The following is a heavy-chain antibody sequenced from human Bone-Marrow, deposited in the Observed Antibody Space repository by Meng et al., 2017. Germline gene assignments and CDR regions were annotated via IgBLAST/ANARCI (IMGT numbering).Heavy chain of an antibody. CDR3: ARGTRPLLFQH. V-gene: IGHV4-34*01. CDR1: GGSFSGYY. Sequence: QRHQVAAGLLRPSGHLSLTCAVYGGSFSGYYWSWIRQPPGKGLEWIGEINHSGSTNYNPSLKSRVTISVDTSKNQFSLKLSSVTAADTAVYYCARGTRPLLFQHWGQGTLVTVSS. CDR2: INHSGST. J-gene: IGHJ1*01. D-gene: IGHD1-1*01.